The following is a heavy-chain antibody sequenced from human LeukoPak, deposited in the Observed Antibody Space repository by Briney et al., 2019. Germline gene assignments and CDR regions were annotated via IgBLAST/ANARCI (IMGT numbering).Heavy chain of an antibody. Sequence: PSETQSLTFAVYGGPFSGYYCSWIPQHPGKGLEWIGEINHSGSTNYNPSIKSRVTISVDTSKNQFSLNLTSVTAADTAVYYCARLYIGGYSRSTNYNWFDPWGQGTLVTVSS. CDR1: GGPFSGYY. D-gene: IGHD6-13*01. V-gene: IGHV4-34*01. CDR3: ARLYIGGYSRSTNYNWFDP. CDR2: INHSGST. J-gene: IGHJ5*02.